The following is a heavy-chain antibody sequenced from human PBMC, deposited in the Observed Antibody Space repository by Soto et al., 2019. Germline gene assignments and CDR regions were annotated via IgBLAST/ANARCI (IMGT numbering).Heavy chain of an antibody. CDR3: ARASAASMLRGAIIN. CDR1: GGSISSDNW. J-gene: IGHJ4*02. Sequence: LSLTCAFSGGSISSDNWWTWVRQPPGKGLEWIGEMYHSGSTNYSPSLKSRVTISVDKSKNQFSLKLTSVTAADTALYYCARASAASMLRGAIINWGQGTLVTVSS. D-gene: IGHD3-10*01. CDR2: MYHSGST. V-gene: IGHV4-4*02.